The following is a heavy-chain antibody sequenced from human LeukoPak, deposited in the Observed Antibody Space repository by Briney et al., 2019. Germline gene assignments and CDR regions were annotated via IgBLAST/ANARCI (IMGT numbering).Heavy chain of an antibody. Sequence: GGSLRLSCAASGFTFSSYGMHWVRQAPGKGLEWVAVISYDGSNKYYSDSVKGRFTISGDNSKNTLYLQMNSLRAEDTAVYYCAREGYCSGGSCYHFDYWGQGTLVTVSS. J-gene: IGHJ4*02. CDR2: ISYDGSNK. D-gene: IGHD2-15*01. V-gene: IGHV3-30*03. CDR3: AREGYCSGGSCYHFDY. CDR1: GFTFSSYG.